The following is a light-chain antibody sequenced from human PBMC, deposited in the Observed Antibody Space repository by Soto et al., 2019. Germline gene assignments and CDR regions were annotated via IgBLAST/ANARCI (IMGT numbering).Light chain of an antibody. V-gene: IGKV3-11*01. J-gene: IGKJ4*01. CDR1: QSVSSH. Sequence: EIVLTQSPATLSLSPGERAALSCRASQSVSSHLAWYQQKPGQAPRLLIYDASNRATGIPARFSGSGSGTDFTLIISSLEPEDLAVYYCQQCSNWPLTFGGGTKVEIK. CDR3: QQCSNWPLT. CDR2: DAS.